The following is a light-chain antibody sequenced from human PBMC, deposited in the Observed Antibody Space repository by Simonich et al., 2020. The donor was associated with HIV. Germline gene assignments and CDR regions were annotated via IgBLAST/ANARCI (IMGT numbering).Light chain of an antibody. CDR3: QQYNSYSWT. CDR2: KAS. V-gene: IGKV1-5*03. J-gene: IGKJ1*01. CDR1: QSISSW. Sequence: DIQMTQSPSTLSASVGDRVTITCLASQSISSWLAWYQQKPGKAPKLLIYKASSLERGVPSRFSGSGSGTQFTLTISSLQPDDFATYYCQQYNSYSWTFGQGTKVEIK.